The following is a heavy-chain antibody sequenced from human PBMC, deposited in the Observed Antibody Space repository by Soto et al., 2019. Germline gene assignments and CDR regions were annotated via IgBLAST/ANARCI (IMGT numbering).Heavy chain of an antibody. CDR1: GGTFRSYA. CDR2: IIPIFGTA. V-gene: IGHV1-69*13. D-gene: IGHD2-2*03. CDR3: AREVHGYCNSLSRPPGYAFDL. J-gene: IGHJ3*01. Sequence: SVKVSCKASGGTFRSYAISWVRQAPGQGLEWLGGIIPIFGTANYAQKFQGRVTITADESTSTAYMELSSLRSEDTAVYYCAREVHGYCNSLSRPPGYAFDLWGQGTMVSVS.